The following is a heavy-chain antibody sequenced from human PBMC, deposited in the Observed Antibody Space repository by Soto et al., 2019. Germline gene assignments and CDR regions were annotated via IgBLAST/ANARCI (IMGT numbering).Heavy chain of an antibody. J-gene: IGHJ4*02. D-gene: IGHD2-15*01. CDR2: IIPIFGTA. Sequence: SVKVSCKASGGTFSSYAISWVRQAPGQGLEWMGGIIPIFGTANYAQKFQGRVTITAGESTSTAYMELSSLRSEDTAVYYCASGPATPRDYFDYWGQGTLVTVSS. V-gene: IGHV1-69*13. CDR1: GGTFSSYA. CDR3: ASGPATPRDYFDY.